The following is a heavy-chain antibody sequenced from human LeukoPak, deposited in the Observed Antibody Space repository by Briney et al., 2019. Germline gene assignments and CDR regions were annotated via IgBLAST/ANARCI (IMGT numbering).Heavy chain of an antibody. V-gene: IGHV1-2*02. CDR2: INPNSGGT. D-gene: IGHD2-8*01. CDR3: ARNARRLGYCTNGVCFNDY. Sequence: ASVKVSCKASGYTFTGYYMHWVRQAPGQGLEWMGWINPNSGGTNYAQKFQGRVTMTRDTSISTAYMELSRLRSDDTAVYYCARNARRLGYCTNGVCFNDYWGQGTLVTVSS. CDR1: GYTFTGYY. J-gene: IGHJ4*02.